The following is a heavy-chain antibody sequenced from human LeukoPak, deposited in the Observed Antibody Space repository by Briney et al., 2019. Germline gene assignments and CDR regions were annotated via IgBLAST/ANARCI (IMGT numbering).Heavy chain of an antibody. V-gene: IGHV4-39*01. Sequence: SETLSLTCSVSGDRVSGSSYYWAWIRQPPGKGPEWIASVFYTGSTYHSPSLKSRVTVSVDTSKNQFFMKLASVTAADTAVYYCARLHDFGSPPVVDCWGQGTLVSVSS. CDR2: VFYTGST. CDR1: GDRVSGSSYY. CDR3: ARLHDFGSPPVVDC. D-gene: IGHD4-17*01. J-gene: IGHJ4*02.